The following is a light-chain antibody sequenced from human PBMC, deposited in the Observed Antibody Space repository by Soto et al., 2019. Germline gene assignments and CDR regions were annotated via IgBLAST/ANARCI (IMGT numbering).Light chain of an antibody. V-gene: IGKV1-39*01. J-gene: IGKJ2*01. CDR1: QSISSY. CDR2: AAS. CDR3: QQSSSTPLT. Sequence: DIQMTQSPSSLSASVGDRVIITCRASQSISSYLNWYQQKPGKAPKFLIYAASSLQSGVPSRFSGSGSGTDFTLTISSLQPEDFATYYCQQSSSTPLTFGQGTKLEIK.